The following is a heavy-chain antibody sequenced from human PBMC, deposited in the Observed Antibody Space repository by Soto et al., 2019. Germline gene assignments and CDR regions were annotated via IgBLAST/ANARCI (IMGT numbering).Heavy chain of an antibody. CDR2: TRNKANSYTT. CDR1: GFTFSDHY. CDR3: ARGYCSGGGCYSGLANFDH. Sequence: GGSLRLSCAASGFTFSDHYMDWVRQAPGKGLEWVGRTRNKANSYTTEYAASVKGRFTISRDDSKNSLYLQMNSLKTEDTAVYYCARGYCSGGGCYSGLANFDHWGQGTLVTVSS. J-gene: IGHJ4*02. V-gene: IGHV3-72*01. D-gene: IGHD2-15*01.